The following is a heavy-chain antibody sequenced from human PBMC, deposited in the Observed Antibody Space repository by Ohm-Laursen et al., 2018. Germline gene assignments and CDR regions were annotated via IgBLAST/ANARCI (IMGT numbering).Heavy chain of an antibody. V-gene: IGHV3-23*01. CDR1: GFTFYNFA. CDR2: ISGGGEST. J-gene: IGHJ6*02. CDR3: ARVRAHMDV. Sequence: GSLRLSCSASGFTFYNFAMTWVRQAPGKGLEWVSSISGGGESTFYADSVEGRFTISRDNSKNTLYPQMNSLRVEDTAVYYCARVRAHMDVWGQGTTVTVSS.